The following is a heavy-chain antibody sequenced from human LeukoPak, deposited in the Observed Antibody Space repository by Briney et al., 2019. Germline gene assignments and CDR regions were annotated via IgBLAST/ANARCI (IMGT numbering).Heavy chain of an antibody. CDR2: IYSGGTT. Sequence: PGGSLRLSCAASGFTVSSNHMNWVRQAPGKGLEWVSLIYSGGTTYCADSVKGRFTISRDSSKNTLYLQMSSLTAEDTAVYYCASLTNWYFDLWGRGTLVTVSS. CDR1: GFTVSSNH. V-gene: IGHV3-53*01. J-gene: IGHJ2*01. D-gene: IGHD1-14*01. CDR3: ASLTNWYFDL.